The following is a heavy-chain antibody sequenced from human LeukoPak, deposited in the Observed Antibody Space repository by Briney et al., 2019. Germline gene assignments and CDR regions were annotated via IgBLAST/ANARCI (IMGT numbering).Heavy chain of an antibody. Sequence: SVKVSCKASGYTFTGYYMHWVRQAPGQGLEWMGRIIPILGIANYAQKFQGRVTITADKSTSTAYMELSSLRSEDTAVYYCATTIAAAGFDAFDIWGQGTMVTVSS. CDR1: GYTFTGYY. CDR3: ATTIAAAGFDAFDI. V-gene: IGHV1-69*02. J-gene: IGHJ3*02. D-gene: IGHD6-13*01. CDR2: IIPILGIA.